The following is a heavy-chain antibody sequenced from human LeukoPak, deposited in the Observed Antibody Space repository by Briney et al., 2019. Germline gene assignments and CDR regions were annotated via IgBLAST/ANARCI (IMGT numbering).Heavy chain of an antibody. CDR1: GYTFTDYY. CDR3: ARALIAAPLDP. CDR2: ISPNSGGT. D-gene: IGHD6-6*01. V-gene: IGHV1-2*02. Sequence: ASVKVSCKASGYTFTDYYIHWVRQAPGQGLEWMGWISPNSGGTNYAQKFQGRVTMTRDTSISTAYMGLSRLRSDDTVVYYCARALIAAPLDPWGQGTLVTVSS. J-gene: IGHJ5*02.